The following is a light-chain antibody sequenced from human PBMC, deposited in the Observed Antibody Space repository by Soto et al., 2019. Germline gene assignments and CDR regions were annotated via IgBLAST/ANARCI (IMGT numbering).Light chain of an antibody. CDR1: QSVSSY. CDR3: QQCSNWPWT. J-gene: IGKJ2*02. V-gene: IGKV3-11*01. CDR2: DAS. Sequence: EIVLTQSPATLSLSPGERATLSCRASQSVSSYLAWYQQKPGQAPRLLIYDASNRATGIPARFSGSGSGTDFTLTISSLEPEDFAVYYGQQCSNWPWTFGQGTKLEIK.